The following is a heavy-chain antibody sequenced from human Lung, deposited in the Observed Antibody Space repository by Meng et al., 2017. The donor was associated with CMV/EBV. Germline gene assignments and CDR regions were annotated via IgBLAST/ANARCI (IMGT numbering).Heavy chain of an antibody. V-gene: IGHV3-7*01. CDR1: GFTFSNYW. J-gene: IGHJ3*02. CDR2: IKEDGSET. CDR3: ARDPFIKAFDI. Sequence: GEXXKISCAASGFTFSNYWMTWLRQAPGRGLELVAHIKEDGSETYFVGSVKGRFTISRDNAKNSLHLQMNSLRAEDTAVYYCARDPFIKAFDIWGQGTMVTVSS.